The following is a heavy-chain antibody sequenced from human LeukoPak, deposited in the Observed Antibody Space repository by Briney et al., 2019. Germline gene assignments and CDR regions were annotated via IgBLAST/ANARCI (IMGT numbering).Heavy chain of an antibody. V-gene: IGHV1-69*13. J-gene: IGHJ4*02. CDR1: GGTFSSYA. Sequence: SVKCSCKASGGTFSSYAIRWVRQAPGQGLEWIGGIIPIFGTANYAQKVQGRVTITADESTSTAYMELSSLRSEDTAVYYCAAPGITAAGTRGYFDYWGEGTLVTGSS. CDR3: AAPGITAAGTRGYFDY. D-gene: IGHD6-13*01. CDR2: IIPIFGTA.